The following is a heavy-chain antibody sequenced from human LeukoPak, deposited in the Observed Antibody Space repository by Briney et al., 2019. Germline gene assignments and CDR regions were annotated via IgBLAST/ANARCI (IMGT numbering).Heavy chain of an antibody. CDR2: ISSSSSYI. V-gene: IGHV3-21*01. CDR1: GFTFSSYS. CDR3: ARRPINYDFWSGYYADY. Sequence: GGSLRLSCAASGFTFSSYSMNWVRQAPGKGLEWVSSISSSSSYIYYADSVKGRFTISRDNAKNSLYLQMNSLRAEGTAVYYCARRPINYDFWSGYYADYWGQGTLVTVSS. J-gene: IGHJ4*02. D-gene: IGHD3-3*01.